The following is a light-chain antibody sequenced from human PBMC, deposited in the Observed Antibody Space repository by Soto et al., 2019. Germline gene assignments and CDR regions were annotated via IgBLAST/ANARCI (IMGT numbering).Light chain of an antibody. CDR2: AAS. Sequence: DIQMTQSPSSLSASIGDRVTITCRASQAIGNDLGWYQQKPGEAPKRLIYAASSRQSGVPSRFSGGASGTEFTLTISSLQPEDLATSFCLQQYAYPGTSGQGTKVEI. CDR1: QAIGND. V-gene: IGKV1-17*01. CDR3: LQQYAYPGT. J-gene: IGKJ1*01.